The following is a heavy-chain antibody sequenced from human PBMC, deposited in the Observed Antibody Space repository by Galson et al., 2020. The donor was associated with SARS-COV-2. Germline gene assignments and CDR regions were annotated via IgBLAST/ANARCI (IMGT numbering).Heavy chain of an antibody. CDR1: GFTFSSYS. Sequence: NSGGSLRLSCAASGFTFSSYSMNWVRQAPGKGLEWVSSISSSSSYIYYADSVKGRFTISRDNAKNSLYLQMNSLRAEDTAVYYCARGELGVPIFGAFDIWGQGTMVTVSS. CDR2: ISSSSSYI. V-gene: IGHV3-21*01. D-gene: IGHD7-27*01. CDR3: ARGELGVPIFGAFDI. J-gene: IGHJ3*02.